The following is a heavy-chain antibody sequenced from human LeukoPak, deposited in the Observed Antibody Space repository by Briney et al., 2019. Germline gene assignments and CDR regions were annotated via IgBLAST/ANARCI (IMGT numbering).Heavy chain of an antibody. D-gene: IGHD6-13*01. V-gene: IGHV4-34*01. J-gene: IGHJ5*02. Sequence: SETLSLTCAVYGGSFNGYYWSWIRQPPGKGLEWIGEINHSGSTNYNPSLKSRVTISVDTSKNQFSLKLSSVTTADTAVYYCARAVPTRAAVGGWFDPWGQGTLVTVSS. CDR3: ARAVPTRAAVGGWFDP. CDR2: INHSGST. CDR1: GGSFNGYY.